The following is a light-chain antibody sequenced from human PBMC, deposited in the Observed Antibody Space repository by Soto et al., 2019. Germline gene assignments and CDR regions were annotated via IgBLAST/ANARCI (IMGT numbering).Light chain of an antibody. Sequence: DTVLTLSPGTLSLSPGERATLSCRASQTVSSSSLAWYQQKPGQAPRLVIFGASTRAAGFPDRLSGSGSGTDFSLTISRLEAEDFAVYYCQQYGSSPRTFGKGTKVAI. CDR1: QTVSSSS. V-gene: IGKV3-20*01. J-gene: IGKJ1*01. CDR2: GAS. CDR3: QQYGSSPRT.